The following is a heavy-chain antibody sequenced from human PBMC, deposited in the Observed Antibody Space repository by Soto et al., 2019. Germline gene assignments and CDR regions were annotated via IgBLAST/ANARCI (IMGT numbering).Heavy chain of an antibody. V-gene: IGHV3-30-3*01. J-gene: IGHJ4*02. D-gene: IGHD4-17*01. Sequence: GGSLRLSCAASGFTFSSYAMHWVRQAPGKGLEWVAVISYDGSNKYYADSVKGRFTISRDNSKNTLYLQMNSLRAEDTAVYYCARDTRHDYGDYCMSHWGQGTLVTVSS. CDR1: GFTFSSYA. CDR3: ARDTRHDYGDYCMSH. CDR2: ISYDGSNK.